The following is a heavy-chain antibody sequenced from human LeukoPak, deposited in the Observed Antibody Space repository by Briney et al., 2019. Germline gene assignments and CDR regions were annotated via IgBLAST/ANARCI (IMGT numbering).Heavy chain of an antibody. CDR3: ARAAQFHGYFDY. Sequence: PSETLSLTCAVFGGSFSGYHWTWIRQSPGKGLEWIADINHSGSTNYNPSLKSRVTTSVDASTNQFSLNLKFVTAADTAVFFCARAAQFHGYFDYWGRGIVVTVSS. CDR2: INHSGST. V-gene: IGHV4-34*01. CDR1: GGSFSGYH. D-gene: IGHD2-8*01. J-gene: IGHJ4*02.